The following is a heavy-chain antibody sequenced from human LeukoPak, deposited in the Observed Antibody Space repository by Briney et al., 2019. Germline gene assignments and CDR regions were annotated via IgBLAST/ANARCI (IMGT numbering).Heavy chain of an antibody. Sequence: ASVKVSCKASGYTFTGYYTHWVRQAPGRGLEWMGWINPNSGGTNYAQKFQGRVTMTRDTSISTAYMELSRLRSDDTAVYYCARDTQLWFGELPFDYWGQGTLVTVSS. CDR2: INPNSGGT. V-gene: IGHV1-2*02. D-gene: IGHD3-10*01. J-gene: IGHJ4*02. CDR3: ARDTQLWFGELPFDY. CDR1: GYTFTGYY.